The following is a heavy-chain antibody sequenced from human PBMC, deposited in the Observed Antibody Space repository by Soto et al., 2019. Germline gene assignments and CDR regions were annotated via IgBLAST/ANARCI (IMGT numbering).Heavy chain of an antibody. CDR3: ARLVGPTSSDNWFDP. Sequence: QVKLEQSGAEVKKPGASVKVSCKACGYTFFSYGITWVRQAPGQGLEWMGWVSGYNGHTNYAQKFQGRVTMTRDISTTTAYMELRNLRSDDTAVYYCARLVGPTSSDNWFDPWGQGTLVTVSS. J-gene: IGHJ5*02. CDR2: VSGYNGHT. CDR1: GYTFFSYG. D-gene: IGHD1-26*01. V-gene: IGHV1-18*01.